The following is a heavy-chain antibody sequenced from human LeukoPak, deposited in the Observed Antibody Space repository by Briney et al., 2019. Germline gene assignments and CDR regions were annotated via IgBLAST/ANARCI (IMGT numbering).Heavy chain of an antibody. Sequence: AASVKVSCKASRYTFTSYYMHWVRQAPGQGLEWMGWINPNSGGTNYAQKFQGRVTMTRDTSISTAYMELSRLRSDDTAVYYCARDHIGSLLAYYYDSRTLDYWGQGTLVTVSS. D-gene: IGHD3-22*01. CDR2: INPNSGGT. CDR1: RYTFTSYY. CDR3: ARDHIGSLLAYYYDSRTLDY. V-gene: IGHV1-2*02. J-gene: IGHJ4*02.